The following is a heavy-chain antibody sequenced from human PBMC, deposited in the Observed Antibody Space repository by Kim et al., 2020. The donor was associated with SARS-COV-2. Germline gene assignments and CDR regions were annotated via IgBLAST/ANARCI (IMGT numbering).Heavy chain of an antibody. CDR3: ARVGSGYNWYGMDV. CDR1: GFTFSSYS. D-gene: IGHD5-12*01. V-gene: IGHV3-48*02. J-gene: IGHJ6*02. Sequence: GGSLRLSCAASGFTFSSYSMNWVRQAPGKGLEWVSYISSSSSTIYYADSVKGRFIISRDNAKNSLYLQMNSLRDEDTAVYYCARVGSGYNWYGMDVWGQGTTVTVSS. CDR2: ISSSSSTI.